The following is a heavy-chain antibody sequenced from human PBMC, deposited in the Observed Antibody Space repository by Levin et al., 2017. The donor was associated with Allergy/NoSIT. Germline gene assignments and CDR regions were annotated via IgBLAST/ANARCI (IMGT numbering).Heavy chain of an antibody. Sequence: GGSLRLSCAVSGFTFSGHWMSWVRQAPGKGLEWLANIHQDGSERNYVDSVRGRFTISRDNAQNSLYLQMNSLRVEDTAVYYCARYGGFHLDHWGQGTLVTVSS. CDR3: ARYGGFHLDH. J-gene: IGHJ4*02. V-gene: IGHV3-7*01. D-gene: IGHD5-12*01. CDR2: IHQDGSER. CDR1: GFTFSGHW.